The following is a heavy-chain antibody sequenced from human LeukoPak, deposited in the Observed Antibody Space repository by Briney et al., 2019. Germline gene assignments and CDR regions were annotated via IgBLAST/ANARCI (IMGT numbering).Heavy chain of an antibody. CDR3: AGDKETTGNGRSNWFDP. V-gene: IGHV4-38-2*01. CDR1: GYSISSGYY. Sequence: SETLPLTCAVSGYSISSGYYWGWIRQPPGKGLQWIGSIFQRGYSYYNPSLKSRVTISVDTSRNQFSLKLSSVTAADTAVYYCAGDKETTGNGRSNWFDPWGQGTLVTVSS. CDR2: IFQRGYS. J-gene: IGHJ5*02. D-gene: IGHD1-1*01.